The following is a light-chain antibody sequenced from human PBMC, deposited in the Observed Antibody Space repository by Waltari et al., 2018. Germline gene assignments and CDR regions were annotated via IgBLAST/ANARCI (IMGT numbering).Light chain of an antibody. CDR1: ESVFNY. J-gene: IGKJ4*01. Sequence: EIVLTQSPVTLSLSAGERATLSCRASESVFNYLAWYQQKPGQSPRLLIYDTSTRAIGIPARFSGSGSGTDFTLTISNLEAEDFALYYCQQGSILPLTFGGGTKVEIK. CDR2: DTS. V-gene: IGKV3-11*01. CDR3: QQGSILPLT.